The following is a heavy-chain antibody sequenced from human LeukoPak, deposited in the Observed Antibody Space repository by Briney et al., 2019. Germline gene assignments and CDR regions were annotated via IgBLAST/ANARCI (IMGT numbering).Heavy chain of an antibody. D-gene: IGHD3-10*01. Sequence: PGESLRLSCAASGFTFGSYAMSWVRQAPGKGLEWVSYISSSGSTIYYADSVKGRFTISRDNAKNSLYLQMNSLRAEDTAVYYCARDPMAPRGYFDYWGQGTLVTVSS. CDR2: ISSSGSTI. V-gene: IGHV3-48*04. CDR3: ARDPMAPRGYFDY. J-gene: IGHJ4*02. CDR1: GFTFGSYA.